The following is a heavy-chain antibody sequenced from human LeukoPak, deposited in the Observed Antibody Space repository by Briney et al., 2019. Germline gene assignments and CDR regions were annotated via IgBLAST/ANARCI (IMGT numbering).Heavy chain of an antibody. CDR3: ARETRPGLSHFDY. V-gene: IGHV3-21*01. CDR1: GFTFSSYS. D-gene: IGHD2-2*01. Sequence: GGSLRLSCAASGFTFSSYSMNWVRQAPGKGLEWVSSISSSSSYIYYADSVKGRFTISRDNAKNTLYLQMNSLRAEDTAVYYCARETRPGLSHFDYWGQGTLVTVSS. J-gene: IGHJ4*02. CDR2: ISSSSSYI.